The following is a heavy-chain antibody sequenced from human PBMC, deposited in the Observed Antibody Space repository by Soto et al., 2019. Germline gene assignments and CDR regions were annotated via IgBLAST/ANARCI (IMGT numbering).Heavy chain of an antibody. Sequence: SETLSLTCTVSGGSISSYYWSWIRQPPGKGLERIGYIYYSGSTNYNPSLKSRVTISVDTSKNQFSLKLSSVTAADTAVYYCARVVRDIVVVPAATYGGYYYYGMDVWGQGTTVTVSS. CDR2: IYYSGST. CDR1: GGSISSYY. V-gene: IGHV4-59*01. CDR3: ARVVRDIVVVPAATYGGYYYYGMDV. J-gene: IGHJ6*02. D-gene: IGHD2-2*01.